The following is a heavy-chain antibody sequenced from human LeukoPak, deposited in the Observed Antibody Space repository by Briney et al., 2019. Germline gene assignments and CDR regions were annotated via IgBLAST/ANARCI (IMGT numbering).Heavy chain of an antibody. CDR2: IHYPEST. CDR3: ARGRGRQVGTRWHPDTHHDY. V-gene: IGHV4-38-2*01. J-gene: IGHJ4*02. Sequence: SETLSLTCAVSGFSISSGFFWGWIRRPPGKGLEWVGTIHYPESTYYNPSLSSRLTISMDTSKNHFSLKLSSVTAADTALYFCARGRGRQVGTRWHPDTHHDYWGQGILVTVSS. D-gene: IGHD6-13*01. CDR1: GFSISSGFF.